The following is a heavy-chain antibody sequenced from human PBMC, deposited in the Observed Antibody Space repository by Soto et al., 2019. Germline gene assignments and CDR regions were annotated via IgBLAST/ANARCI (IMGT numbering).Heavy chain of an antibody. Sequence: QVQLVESGGGVVQPGRSLRLSCAASGFTFSSYGMHWVRQAPGKGLEWVAVIWYDGSNKYYADSVKGRFTISRDNSKNTLYLQMKSLRAEDTAVYYCASALRYFDWLSNYYGMDVWGQGTTVTVSS. V-gene: IGHV3-33*01. CDR1: GFTFSSYG. CDR2: IWYDGSNK. J-gene: IGHJ6*02. D-gene: IGHD3-9*01. CDR3: ASALRYFDWLSNYYGMDV.